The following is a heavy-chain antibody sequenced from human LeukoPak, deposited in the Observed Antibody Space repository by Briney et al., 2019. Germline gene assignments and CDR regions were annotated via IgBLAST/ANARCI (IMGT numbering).Heavy chain of an antibody. CDR3: AREYSSSPFVY. J-gene: IGHJ4*02. CDR2: INPNSGGT. V-gene: IGHV1-2*02. D-gene: IGHD6-6*01. Sequence: GASVKLSCKASGYTFTGYYMHWVRLAPGQGLEWMGWINPNSGGTNYAQKFQGRATMTRDTSISTAYMELRRLRSDDTAVYYWAREYSSSPFVYSGQGTLVTVSS. CDR1: GYTFTGYY.